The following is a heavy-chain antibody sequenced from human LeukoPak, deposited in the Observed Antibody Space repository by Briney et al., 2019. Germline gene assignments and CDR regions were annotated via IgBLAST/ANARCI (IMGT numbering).Heavy chain of an antibody. J-gene: IGHJ4*02. CDR2: INPNSGGT. Sequence: ASVKVSCKASGYTFTGYYMHWVRQAPGQGLEWMGWINPNSGGTNYAQKFQGRVTMTRDTSISTAYMELSRLRSDDTAVYYCASAEQPAEGYFDYWGQGTLVTVSS. V-gene: IGHV1-2*02. CDR1: GYTFTGYY. D-gene: IGHD6-13*01. CDR3: ASAEQPAEGYFDY.